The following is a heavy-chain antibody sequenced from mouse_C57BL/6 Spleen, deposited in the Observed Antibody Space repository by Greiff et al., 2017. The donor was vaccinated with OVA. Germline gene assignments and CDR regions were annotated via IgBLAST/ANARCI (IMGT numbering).Heavy chain of an antibody. CDR2: IRSKSSNYAT. V-gene: IGHV10-3*01. CDR1: GFSLNTYA. D-gene: IGHD1-1*01. Sequence: EVQRVESGGGLVQPKGSLKISCAASGFSLNTYAMHWVRQAPGKGLEWVAGIRSKSSNYATYYADSVKARFTISRDGSQSLLDLQMHNLKTVDTAMYYCVRVGFITSVVVEAFFYAMDYWGQGTSVTVSS. CDR3: VRVGFITSVVVEAFFYAMDY. J-gene: IGHJ4*01.